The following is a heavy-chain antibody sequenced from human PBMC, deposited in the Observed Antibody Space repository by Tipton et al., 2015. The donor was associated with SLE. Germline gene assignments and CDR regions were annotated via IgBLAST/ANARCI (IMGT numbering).Heavy chain of an antibody. Sequence: TLSLTCAVYGGSISSSSSYYWAWIRQPPGKGVEWIGEINHRGSTNYNPSLKSRVTISVDTSKNQFSLKLSSVTAADTAVYYCARHGNIWGTYRSFYYFDYWGQGTLVTVSS. V-gene: IGHV4-39*01. CDR3: ARHGNIWGTYRSFYYFDY. CDR1: GGSISSSSSYY. CDR2: INHRGST. J-gene: IGHJ4*02. D-gene: IGHD3-16*02.